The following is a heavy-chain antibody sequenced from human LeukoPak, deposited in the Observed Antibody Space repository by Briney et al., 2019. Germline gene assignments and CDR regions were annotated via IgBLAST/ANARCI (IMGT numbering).Heavy chain of an antibody. J-gene: IGHJ4*02. D-gene: IGHD3-22*01. CDR3: AKASYDSSGWYLDY. CDR1: GFTFSSHG. CDR2: ISFDGSNK. V-gene: IGHV3-30*18. Sequence: GGSLRLSCAASGFTFSSHGMHWVRQAPGKGLEWVAVISFDGSNKKYADSVKGRFTISRDNSKNTLYLQMNSLRAEDTAVYYCAKASYDSSGWYLDYWGQGTLVTVSS.